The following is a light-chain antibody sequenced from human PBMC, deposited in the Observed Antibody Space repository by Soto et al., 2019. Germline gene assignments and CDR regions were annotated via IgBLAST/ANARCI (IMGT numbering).Light chain of an antibody. Sequence: EIVLTQSPATLSLSPRERATIYSRASQSVSSYLAWYQQKPGQAPRLLIYDASNRATGIPVRFSGSGSGTDFTLTISSLEPEDFAVYYCQQRSNWPPTFGQGTKVDIK. J-gene: IGKJ1*01. CDR2: DAS. CDR3: QQRSNWPPT. CDR1: QSVSSY. V-gene: IGKV3-11*01.